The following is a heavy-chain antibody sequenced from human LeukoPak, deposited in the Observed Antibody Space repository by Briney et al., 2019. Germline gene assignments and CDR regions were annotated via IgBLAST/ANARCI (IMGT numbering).Heavy chain of an antibody. Sequence: GGSLRLSCAASGFTFSSYGMSWVRQAPGKGLEWVAVIWYDGSNKYYADSVKGRFTISRDNSKNTLYLQMNSLRAEDTAVYYCAKRSQWLVVDYWGQGTLVTVSS. CDR2: IWYDGSNK. D-gene: IGHD6-19*01. J-gene: IGHJ4*02. CDR1: GFTFSSYG. CDR3: AKRSQWLVVDY. V-gene: IGHV3-33*06.